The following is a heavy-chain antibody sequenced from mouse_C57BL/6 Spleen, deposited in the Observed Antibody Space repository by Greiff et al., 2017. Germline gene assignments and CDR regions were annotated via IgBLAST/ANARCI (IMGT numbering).Heavy chain of an antibody. CDR2: ISDGGSYT. Sequence: EVKVVESGGGLVKPGGSLKLSCAASGFTFSSYAMSWVRQTPEKRLEWVATISDGGSYTYYPDNVKGRFTISRDNAKNNLYLQMSHLKSEDTAMYDCARDRGKYEDYFDDWGQGTTLTVSS. CDR1: GFTFSSYA. J-gene: IGHJ2*01. V-gene: IGHV5-4*01. CDR3: ARDRGKYEDYFDD. D-gene: IGHD2-1*01.